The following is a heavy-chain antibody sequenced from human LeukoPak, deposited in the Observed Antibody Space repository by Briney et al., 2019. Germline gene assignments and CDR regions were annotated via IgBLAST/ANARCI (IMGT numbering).Heavy chain of an antibody. J-gene: IGHJ3*02. CDR2: IYHSGST. V-gene: IGHV4-30-2*01. Sequence: PSQTLSLTCAVSGDSISSGGYSWSWIRQPPGKGLEWIGYIYHSGSTYYNPSLKSRVTISVDRSKNQFSLKLSSVTAADTAVYYCAIENYYDSSGPDAFDIWGQGTTVTVS. D-gene: IGHD3-22*01. CDR3: AIENYYDSSGPDAFDI. CDR1: GDSISSGGYS.